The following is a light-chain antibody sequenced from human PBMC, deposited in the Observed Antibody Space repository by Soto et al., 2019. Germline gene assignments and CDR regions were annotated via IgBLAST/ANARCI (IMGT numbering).Light chain of an antibody. CDR3: HQYGSSPWT. Sequence: EIVLTQSPGTLSLSPGDPATLSCRASQSVSNRYFAWYQQKPGQAPRLLIYLTSSRAAGVPDRFSGSGSGTDFTLTISRLEIEDFAVYYCHQYGSSPWTFGQGTKVEIK. CDR1: QSVSNRY. J-gene: IGKJ1*01. V-gene: IGKV3-20*01. CDR2: LTS.